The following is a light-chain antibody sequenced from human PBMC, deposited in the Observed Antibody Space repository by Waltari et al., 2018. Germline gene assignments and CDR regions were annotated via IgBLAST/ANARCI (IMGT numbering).Light chain of an antibody. Sequence: QSVLTQPPSASGTPGQRVTISCSGTSSNIGSNYVYWYQQLPGTAPKLLIYSNNRRPSGVPDLCSGSKSGASASLAISGLRSEDEADYYCAAWDDSLSGPVFGGGTKLTVL. CDR1: SSNIGSNY. CDR2: SNN. V-gene: IGLV1-47*01. J-gene: IGLJ2*01. CDR3: AAWDDSLSGPV.